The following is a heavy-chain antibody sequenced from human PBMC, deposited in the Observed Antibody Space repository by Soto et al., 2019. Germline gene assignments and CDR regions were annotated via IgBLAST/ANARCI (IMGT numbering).Heavy chain of an antibody. CDR1: GFSLTTSGVG. J-gene: IGHJ6*02. CDR2: IYWDDDK. V-gene: IGHV2-5*02. CDR3: ANTVIFGVVKKYGMDV. D-gene: IGHD3-3*01. Sequence: QITLKESGPTLVKPTQTLTLTCTFSGFSLTTSGVGVAWIRQPPGKALEWLALIYWDDDKYYNPSLRSRLTITKDTSKNQVVLTVTNMDPVDTGTYYCANTVIFGVVKKYGMDVWGQGTSVAVSS.